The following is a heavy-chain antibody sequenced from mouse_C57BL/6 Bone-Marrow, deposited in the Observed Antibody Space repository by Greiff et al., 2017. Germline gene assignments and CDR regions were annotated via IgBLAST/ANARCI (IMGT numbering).Heavy chain of an antibody. CDR1: GFNIKDDY. D-gene: IGHD1-1*01. J-gene: IGHJ4*01. Sequence: EVQLQQSGAELVRPGASVTLSCTASGFNIKDDYMHWVQQRPEKGLEWIGWIDPENGDTEYASKFQGKGTITADTSSNTAYLQLSSLTSEDTAVYYCTLIATVVYYYAMDYWGQGTSVTVSS. CDR2: IDPENGDT. V-gene: IGHV14-4*01. CDR3: TLIATVVYYYAMDY.